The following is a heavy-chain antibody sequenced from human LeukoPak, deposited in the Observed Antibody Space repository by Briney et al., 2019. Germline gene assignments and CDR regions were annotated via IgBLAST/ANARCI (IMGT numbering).Heavy chain of an antibody. CDR3: ARGFYNQLRFLDDLRFDL. V-gene: IGHV1-69*05. J-gene: IGHJ2*01. Sequence: GASVKVSCKASGGTFSSYAISWVRQAPGQGLEWMGGIIPIFGTANYAQKFQGRVTITTDESTSTAYMELSSLRSEDTAVYYCARGFYNQLRFLDDLRFDLWGRGTLVTVSS. CDR1: GGTFSSYA. D-gene: IGHD3-3*01. CDR2: IIPIFGTA.